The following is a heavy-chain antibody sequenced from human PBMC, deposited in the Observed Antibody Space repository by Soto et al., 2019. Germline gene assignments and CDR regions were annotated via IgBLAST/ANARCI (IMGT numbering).Heavy chain of an antibody. CDR1: GYTFTGYY. CDR3: ARAWLTGTTVSWFDP. CDR2: ISAYNGNT. V-gene: IGHV1-18*04. Sequence: ASVKVSCKTSGYTFTGYYIHWVRQAPGQGLEWMGWISAYNGNTNYAQKLQGRVTMTTDTSTSTAYMELRSLRSDDTAVYYCARAWLTGTTVSWFDPWGQGTMVTVYS. J-gene: IGHJ5*02. D-gene: IGHD1-7*01.